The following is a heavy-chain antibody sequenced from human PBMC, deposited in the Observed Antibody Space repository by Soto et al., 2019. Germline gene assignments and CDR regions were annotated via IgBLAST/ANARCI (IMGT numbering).Heavy chain of an antibody. J-gene: IGHJ5*02. CDR3: ARVNRSGWLRWFDP. Sequence: SETLSLTCTVSGGSVSSGNYYCSWIRQSPGKGLEWIGYIYYTETTNYNPSLKSRVTISVDTSKNQFSLKLSSVTAADTAVYYCARVNRSGWLRWFDPWGRGTLVTVSS. CDR2: IYYTETT. D-gene: IGHD6-19*01. CDR1: GGSVSSGNYY. V-gene: IGHV4-61*01.